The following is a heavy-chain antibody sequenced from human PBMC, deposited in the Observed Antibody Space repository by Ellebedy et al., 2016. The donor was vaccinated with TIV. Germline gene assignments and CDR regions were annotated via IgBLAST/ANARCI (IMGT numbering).Heavy chain of an antibody. D-gene: IGHD6-13*01. V-gene: IGHV4-34*01. Sequence: SETLSLTXAVYGGSFSGYYWSWIRQPPGKGLEWIGEINHSGSTNYNPSLKSRVTISVDTSKNQFSLKLSSVTAADTAVYYCARGLRSSSWYKVAWFNPWGQGTLVTVSS. CDR3: ARGLRSSSWYKVAWFNP. CDR2: INHSGST. CDR1: GGSFSGYY. J-gene: IGHJ5*02.